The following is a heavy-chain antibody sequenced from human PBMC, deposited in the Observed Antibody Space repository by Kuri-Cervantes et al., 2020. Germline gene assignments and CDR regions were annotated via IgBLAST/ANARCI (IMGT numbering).Heavy chain of an antibody. J-gene: IGHJ4*02. CDR1: GDSVSRRGVA. Sequence: SQTLSLTCAISGDSVSRRGVAWNWIRQSPSRGLEWLGRTFYRSKWINDYAVSVKSRIIINPDTSKNQFSLQLNSVTPEDTAVYYCSRQGTGDTYFFDYWGQGTLVTVSS. D-gene: IGHD7-27*01. V-gene: IGHV6-1*01. CDR3: SRQGTGDTYFFDY. CDR2: TFYRSKWIN.